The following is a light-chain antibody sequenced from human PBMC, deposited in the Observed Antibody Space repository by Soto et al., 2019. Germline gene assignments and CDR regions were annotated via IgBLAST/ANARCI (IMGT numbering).Light chain of an antibody. CDR3: QQYSSYSAWT. Sequence: DLQMTPSPSTPSASIGDRVTITFPASQRINKWLAWHQQKPGKAPKLLIYDASSLQSGVPPRFSGSGSGTEFTLTIRSLQPDDIATYYCQQYSSYSAWTFGEGTKVDIK. V-gene: IGKV1-5*01. CDR2: DAS. J-gene: IGKJ1*01. CDR1: QRINKW.